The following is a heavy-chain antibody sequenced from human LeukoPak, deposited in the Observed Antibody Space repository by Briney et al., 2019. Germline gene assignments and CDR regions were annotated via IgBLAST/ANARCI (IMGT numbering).Heavy chain of an antibody. CDR3: ARRLRYFDWRAFDI. V-gene: IGHV4-39*01. CDR2: IYYSGIT. Sequence: GSLRLSCAASGFTFSSYWMHWVRQPPGKGLEWIGSIYYSGITYYNPSLKSRVTISVDTSKNQFSLKLSSVTAADTAVYYCARRLRYFDWRAFDIWGQGTMVTVSS. J-gene: IGHJ3*02. D-gene: IGHD3-9*01. CDR1: GFTFSSYW.